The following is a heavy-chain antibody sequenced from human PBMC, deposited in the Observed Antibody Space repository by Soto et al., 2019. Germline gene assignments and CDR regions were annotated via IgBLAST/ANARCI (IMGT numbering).Heavy chain of an antibody. J-gene: IGHJ5*02. V-gene: IGHV4-30-2*01. CDR1: GGSISSGGYS. D-gene: IGHD3-10*01. CDR3: ARLVVVRGVINWFDP. CDR2: IYHSGST. Sequence: SETLSLTCAVSGGSISSGGYSWSWIRQPPGKGLEWIGYIYHSGSTYYNPSLKSRVTISVDRSKNQFSLKLSSVTAADTAVYYCARLVVVRGVINWFDPWGQGTLVTVSS.